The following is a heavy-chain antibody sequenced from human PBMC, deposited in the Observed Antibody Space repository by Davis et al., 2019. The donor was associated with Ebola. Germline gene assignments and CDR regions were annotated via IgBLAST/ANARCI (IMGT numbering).Heavy chain of an antibody. CDR2: ISYDGSNK. V-gene: IGHV3-30*18. CDR1: GFTFSSYG. CDR3: AKESPEWPLYYYYYMDV. D-gene: IGHD3-3*01. Sequence: PGGSLRLSCAASGFTFSSYGMHWVRQAPGKGLEWVAVISYDGSNKYYADSVKGRFTISRDNSKNTLYLQMNSLRAEDTAVYYCAKESPEWPLYYYYYMDVWGKGTTATVSS. J-gene: IGHJ6*03.